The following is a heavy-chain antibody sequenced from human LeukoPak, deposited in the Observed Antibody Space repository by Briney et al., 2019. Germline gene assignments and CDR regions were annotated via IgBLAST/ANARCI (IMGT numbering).Heavy chain of an antibody. J-gene: IGHJ4*02. CDR2: ISSSSSYI. CDR1: GFTFSSYS. CDR3: ARVLLWFGEPYFDY. Sequence: GGSLRLSCAASGFTFSSYSMNWVRQAPGKGLEWVSSISSSSSYIYYADSVKGRFTISRDNAKNSLYLQMNSLRAEDTAVYYCARVLLWFGEPYFDYWGQGTLATVSS. V-gene: IGHV3-21*01. D-gene: IGHD3-10*01.